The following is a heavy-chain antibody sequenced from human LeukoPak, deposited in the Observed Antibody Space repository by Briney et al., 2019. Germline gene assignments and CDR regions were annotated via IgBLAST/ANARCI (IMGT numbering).Heavy chain of an antibody. CDR2: IYYSGST. CDR1: GGSISSSSYY. D-gene: IGHD3-3*01. CDR3: ASRYDFWSGYNYYYYDMDV. Sequence: SETLSLTCTVSGGSISSSSYYWGWIRQPPGKGLEWIGSIYYSGSTYYNPSLKSRVTISVDTSKNQFSLKLSSVTAADTAVYYCASRYDFWSGYNYYYYDMDVWGQGTTVIVSS. V-gene: IGHV4-39*01. J-gene: IGHJ6*02.